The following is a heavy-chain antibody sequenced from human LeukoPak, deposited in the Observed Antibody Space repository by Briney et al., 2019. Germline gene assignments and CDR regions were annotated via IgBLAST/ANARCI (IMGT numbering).Heavy chain of an antibody. Sequence: GASVKVSCKASGGTFSSYAISWVRQAPGQGLEWMGGIIPIFGTANYAQKFQGRVTITADKSTSTAYMGLSSLRSEDTAMYYCARDIDGDGPGDWFDPWGQGTLVTVSS. CDR3: ARDIDGDGPGDWFDP. D-gene: IGHD4-17*01. J-gene: IGHJ5*02. CDR2: IIPIFGTA. V-gene: IGHV1-69*06. CDR1: GGTFSSYA.